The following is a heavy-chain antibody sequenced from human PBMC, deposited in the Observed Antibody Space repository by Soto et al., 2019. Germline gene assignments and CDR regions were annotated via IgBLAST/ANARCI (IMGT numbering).Heavy chain of an antibody. CDR2: IDPNSGGT. Sequence: GASVKVSCKASGYTFTGYYMHWVRQAPGQGLEWMGWIDPNSGGTNYAKKFQGGVTMTRDTSISTAYMELSRLRSDDTALYYCARGAVAGTSEYFDYWGQGTLVTVSS. D-gene: IGHD6-19*01. CDR1: GYTFTGYY. CDR3: ARGAVAGTSEYFDY. V-gene: IGHV1-2*02. J-gene: IGHJ4*02.